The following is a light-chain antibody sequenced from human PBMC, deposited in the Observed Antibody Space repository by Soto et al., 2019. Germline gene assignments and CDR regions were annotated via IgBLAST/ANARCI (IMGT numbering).Light chain of an antibody. CDR3: CSSAGRYSYV. CDR1: SSDVGSYNY. Sequence: QSALTQPRSVSGSPGQSVTLSCTGTSSDVGSYNYVSWYQQHPGKAPKLMIYDVTKRPSGVPDRFSGSKSGNTASLTISGLQAEDEADYYCCSSAGRYSYVFGTGTKLTVL. CDR2: DVT. J-gene: IGLJ1*01. V-gene: IGLV2-11*01.